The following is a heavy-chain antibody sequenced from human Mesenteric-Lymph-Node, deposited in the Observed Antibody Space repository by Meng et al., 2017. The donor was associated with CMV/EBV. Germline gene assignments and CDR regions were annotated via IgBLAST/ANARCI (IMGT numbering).Heavy chain of an antibody. V-gene: IGHV3-7*01. D-gene: IGHD3-3*01. Sequence: GGSLRLSCAASGFTFSDYSMNWVRQAPGKGLEWVANIKYDGSEKNYVDSVRGRFTTSRDNAKNSLYLQMDSLRAEDTAVYYCAKHTIFGVGRYYYYAMDVWGQGTTVTVSS. CDR1: GFTFSDYS. CDR3: AKHTIFGVGRYYYYAMDV. CDR2: IKYDGSEK. J-gene: IGHJ6*02.